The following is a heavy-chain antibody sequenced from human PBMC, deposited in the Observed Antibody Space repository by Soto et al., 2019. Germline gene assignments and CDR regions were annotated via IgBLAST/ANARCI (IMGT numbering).Heavy chain of an antibody. Sequence: SETLSLTCAVYGGSFSGYYWSWIRQPPGKGLEWIGEINHSGSTNYNPSLKSRVTISVDTSKNQFSLKLSSVTAADTAVYYCARVDQFGYPGYSYYYSGMDVWGQGTTVPVS. CDR2: INHSGST. D-gene: IGHD3-22*01. J-gene: IGHJ6*02. CDR1: GGSFSGYY. CDR3: ARVDQFGYPGYSYYYSGMDV. V-gene: IGHV4-34*01.